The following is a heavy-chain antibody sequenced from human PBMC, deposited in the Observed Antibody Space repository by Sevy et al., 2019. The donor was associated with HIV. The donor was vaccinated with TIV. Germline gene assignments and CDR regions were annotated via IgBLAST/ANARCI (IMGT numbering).Heavy chain of an antibody. CDR3: VKGLGMVQGALLSDDI. J-gene: IGHJ3*02. V-gene: IGHV3-30*02. D-gene: IGHD3-10*01. Sequence: GGSLRLSCAASGFRFSSYGMNWVRQAPDKGLEWVAFLPYDGSKEDYADSVKGRFTISRDNSKNTLYLQMNSLRAEDTAVYYCVKGLGMVQGALLSDDIWGQGTKVTVSS. CDR1: GFRFSSYG. CDR2: LPYDGSKE.